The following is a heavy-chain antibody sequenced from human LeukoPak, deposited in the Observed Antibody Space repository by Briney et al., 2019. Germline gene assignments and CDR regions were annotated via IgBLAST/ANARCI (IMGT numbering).Heavy chain of an antibody. J-gene: IGHJ4*02. CDR1: GFTFSSYS. CDR2: ISSSSNII. V-gene: IGHV3-48*01. Sequence: PGGSLRLSCAASGFTFSSYSMNWVRQPPGKGLQWVSYISSSSNIIYYADSVKGRFTISRDNAKNSLFLQMNSLRAEDTAVYYCARDFAREFTIDYWGQGTLVTVSS. CDR3: ARDFAREFTIDY. D-gene: IGHD3-10*01.